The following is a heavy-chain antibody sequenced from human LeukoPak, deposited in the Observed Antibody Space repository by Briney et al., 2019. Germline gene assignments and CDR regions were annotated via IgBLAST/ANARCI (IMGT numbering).Heavy chain of an antibody. CDR2: IKSKTNGGTS. J-gene: IGHJ4*02. CDR3: TTALNFYDSTLAY. Sequence: GGSLRLSCAASGFTFSNAWMTWVRQVPGKGLELVGRIKSKTNGGTSDYAAPVKDRVTISRDDSTNTLYLQMNSLKIEDTAIYHCTTALNFYDSTLAYWGQGTLVTVSS. V-gene: IGHV3-15*01. D-gene: IGHD3-22*01. CDR1: GFTFSNAW.